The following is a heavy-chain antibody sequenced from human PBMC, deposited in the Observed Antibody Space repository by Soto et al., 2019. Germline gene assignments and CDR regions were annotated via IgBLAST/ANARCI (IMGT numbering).Heavy chain of an antibody. V-gene: IGHV3-23*01. CDR2: ISGSGGST. J-gene: IGHJ5*02. CDR3: ATDEYSSSSPWFDP. Sequence: GGSLRLSCAASGFTFSSYAMSWVRQAPGKGLEWVSAISGSGGSTYYADSVKGRFTISRDNSKNTLYLQMNSLRAEDTAVYYCATDEYSSSSPWFDPWGQGTLVTVSS. CDR1: GFTFSSYA. D-gene: IGHD6-6*01.